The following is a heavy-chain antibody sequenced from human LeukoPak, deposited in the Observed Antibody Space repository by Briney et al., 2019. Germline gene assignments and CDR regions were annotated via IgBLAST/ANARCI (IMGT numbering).Heavy chain of an antibody. V-gene: IGHV4-39*01. J-gene: IGHJ4*02. CDR1: GGSISSSSYY. Sequence: SETLSLTCTVSGGSISSSSYYRGWIRQPPGKGLEWIGSIYYSGSTYYNPSLKSRVTISVDTSKNQFSLKLSSVTAADTAVYYCARLSTTETGPEYWGQRTLVTVSS. D-gene: IGHD4-17*01. CDR3: ARLSTTETGPEY. CDR2: IYYSGST.